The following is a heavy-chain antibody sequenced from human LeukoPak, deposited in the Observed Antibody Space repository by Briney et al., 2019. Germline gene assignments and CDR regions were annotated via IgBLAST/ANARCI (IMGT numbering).Heavy chain of an antibody. CDR1: GFTFSSSA. V-gene: IGHV3-23*01. D-gene: IGHD3-10*01. CDR3: AKGYYGSGSYGWFDY. J-gene: IGHJ4*02. Sequence: QSGGSLRLSCEASGFTFSSSAMNWVRQAPGKGLEWVPTISGSGDRTYYADSVKGRFTISRDNSKNTLFLQMNSLRAKDTAVYYCAKGYYGSGSYGWFDYWGQGTLVTVSS. CDR2: ISGSGDRT.